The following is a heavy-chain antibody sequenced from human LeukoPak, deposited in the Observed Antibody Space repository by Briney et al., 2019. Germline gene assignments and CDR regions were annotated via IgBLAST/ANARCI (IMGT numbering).Heavy chain of an antibody. CDR2: ISSSGSTI. D-gene: IGHD3-10*02. J-gene: IGHJ6*04. CDR3: AELGITMIGGV. V-gene: IGHV3-48*03. CDR1: GFTFSSYE. Sequence: GGSLRLSCAASGFTFSSYEMNWVRQPPGKWLEWVSYISSSGSTIYYADSVKGPFTISRDNAKNSLYLQMNSLRAEDTAVYYCAELGITMIGGVRGKGTTVTVSS.